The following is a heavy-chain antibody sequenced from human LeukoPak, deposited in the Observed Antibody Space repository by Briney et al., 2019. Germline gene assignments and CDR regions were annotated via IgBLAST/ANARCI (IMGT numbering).Heavy chain of an antibody. CDR3: VRELPPVVQYYFDH. D-gene: IGHD2-21*01. V-gene: IGHV3-33*01. J-gene: IGHJ4*02. CDR2: IWYDGSNI. CDR1: GFTFSDYG. Sequence: PGRSLRLSCAASGFTFSDYGMHWARQAPGKGLEWVAVIWYDGSNIYYADSVKGRFTISRDNSRNTLYLQMNSLRAEDTAVYYCVRELPPVVQYYFDHWGPGTLVTVSS.